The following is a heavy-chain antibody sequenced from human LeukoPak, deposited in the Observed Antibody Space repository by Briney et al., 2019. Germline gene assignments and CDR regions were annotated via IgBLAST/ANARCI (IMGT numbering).Heavy chain of an antibody. CDR3: ARDPIDFWSGYPELFDY. V-gene: IGHV1-18*01. Sequence: ASVKVSCKASGYTFTSYGVSWVRQAPGQGLEWMGWISAYNGNTNYAQKLQGRVTMTTDTTTSTAYMELRSLRSDDTAVYYCARDPIDFWSGYPELFDYWGQGTLVTVSS. D-gene: IGHD3-3*01. J-gene: IGHJ4*02. CDR2: ISAYNGNT. CDR1: GYTFTSYG.